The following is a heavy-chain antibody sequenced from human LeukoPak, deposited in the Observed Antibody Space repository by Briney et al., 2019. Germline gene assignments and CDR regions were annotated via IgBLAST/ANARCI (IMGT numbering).Heavy chain of an antibody. D-gene: IGHD6-19*01. CDR2: IIPIFGTA. J-gene: IGHJ6*02. Sequence: SVKVSCKASGYTFTGYYMHWVRQAPGQGLEWMGGIIPIFGTANYAQKFQGRVTITADESTSTAYMELSSLRSEDTAVYYCARERWVAVAGENYYYYGMDVWGQGTTVTVSS. V-gene: IGHV1-69*13. CDR3: ARERWVAVAGENYYYYGMDV. CDR1: GYTFTGYY.